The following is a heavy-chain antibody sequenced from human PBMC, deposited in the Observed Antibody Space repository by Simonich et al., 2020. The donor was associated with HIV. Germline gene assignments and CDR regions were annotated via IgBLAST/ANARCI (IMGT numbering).Heavy chain of an antibody. J-gene: IGHJ4*02. CDR2: ISWSMSSV. D-gene: IGHD6-6*01. V-gene: IGHV3-9*03. Sequence: EVQLVESGGGLVQPGRYLRLSCAASGFTFDDYAMHWVRQAPGKVWECVSGISWSMSSVGYADVVKGRFTISRDNAKNSLYLQMNSLRAEDMALYYCAKDRYSSSSGSFDYWGQGTLVTVSS. CDR1: GFTFDDYA. CDR3: AKDRYSSSSGSFDY.